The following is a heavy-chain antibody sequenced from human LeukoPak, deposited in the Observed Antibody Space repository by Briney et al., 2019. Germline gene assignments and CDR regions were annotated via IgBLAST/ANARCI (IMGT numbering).Heavy chain of an antibody. CDR1: GGTFSSYA. V-gene: IGHV1-69*01. CDR2: IIPIFGTA. Sequence: ASVKVSCKASGGTFSSYAISWVRQAPGQGLEWMGGIIPIFGTANYAQKFQGRVTITADESTSTAYMELSSLRSEDTAVYYCARVKGIAVAAFDYWGQGTLVTVSS. CDR3: ARVKGIAVAAFDY. D-gene: IGHD6-19*01. J-gene: IGHJ4*02.